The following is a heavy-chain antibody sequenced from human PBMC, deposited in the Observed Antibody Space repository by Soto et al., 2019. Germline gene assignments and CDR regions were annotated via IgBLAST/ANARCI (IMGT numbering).Heavy chain of an antibody. Sequence: GGSLRLSCAASGFTFSSYAMSWVRQAPGKGLEWVSAISGSGGSTYYADSVKGRFTISRDNSKNTLYLQMNSLRAEDTAVYYCAKAIGYCSGGGCPYGMDVWGQGTTVTVSS. V-gene: IGHV3-23*01. CDR2: ISGSGGST. CDR3: AKAIGYCSGGGCPYGMDV. CDR1: GFTFSSYA. J-gene: IGHJ6*02. D-gene: IGHD2-15*01.